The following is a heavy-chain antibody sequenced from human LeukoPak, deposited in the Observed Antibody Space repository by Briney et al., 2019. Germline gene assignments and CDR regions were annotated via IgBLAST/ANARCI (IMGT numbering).Heavy chain of an antibody. CDR2: ISWNSGSI. CDR1: GFTFDDYA. Sequence: PGRSLRLSCSASGFTFDDYAMHWVRQAPGKGLEWVSGISWNSGSIGYADSVKGRFTISRDNAKNSLYLQMNSLRAEDMALYHCAKDYSSGWSDSGWYYFDYWGQGTLVTVSS. CDR3: AKDYSSGWSDSGWYYFDY. D-gene: IGHD6-19*01. J-gene: IGHJ4*02. V-gene: IGHV3-9*03.